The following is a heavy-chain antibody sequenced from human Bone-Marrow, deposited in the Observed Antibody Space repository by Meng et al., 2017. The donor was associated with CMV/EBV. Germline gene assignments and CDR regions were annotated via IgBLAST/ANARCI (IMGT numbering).Heavy chain of an antibody. D-gene: IGHD3-3*01. Sequence: GESLKISCAASRFTFSSHAMSWVRQAPGKGLEWVSGISDRTYYADSVRGRFTISRDNSKNTLYLQMNSLRAEDTAVYYCARDYDFWSGYYYYYGMDVWGQGTTVTGYS. V-gene: IGHV3-23*01. CDR3: ARDYDFWSGYYYYYGMDV. J-gene: IGHJ6*01. CDR2: ISDRT. CDR1: RFTFSSHA.